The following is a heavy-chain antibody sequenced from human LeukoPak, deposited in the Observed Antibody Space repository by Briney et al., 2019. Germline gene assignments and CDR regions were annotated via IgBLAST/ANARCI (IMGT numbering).Heavy chain of an antibody. CDR1: GFTFDDYA. Sequence: SLRLSCAASGFTFDDYAMHWVRQAPGEGLEWVSGISWNSGSIGYADSVKGRFTISRDNAKDSLYLQMNSLRAEDTALYYCAKERRRSSSSGLVDYWGQGTLVTVSS. CDR2: ISWNSGSI. V-gene: IGHV3-9*01. CDR3: AKERRRSSSSGLVDY. J-gene: IGHJ4*02. D-gene: IGHD6-6*01.